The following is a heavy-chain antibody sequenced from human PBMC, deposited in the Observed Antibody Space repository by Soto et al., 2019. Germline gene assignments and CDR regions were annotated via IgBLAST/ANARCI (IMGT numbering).Heavy chain of an antibody. CDR2: IYYSGST. V-gene: IGHV4-30-4*01. CDR1: GGSISSCDYY. D-gene: IGHD4-17*01. J-gene: IGHJ4*02. CDR3: ACGDYIYYFDY. Sequence: SETLSLTCTVPGGSISSCDYYWGWIRHPPGKGLDWSGYIYYSGSTYYNPSLKSRVTISVDTSKNQFSLKLSSVTAADTAVYYCACGDYIYYFDYWGQETLVTVSS.